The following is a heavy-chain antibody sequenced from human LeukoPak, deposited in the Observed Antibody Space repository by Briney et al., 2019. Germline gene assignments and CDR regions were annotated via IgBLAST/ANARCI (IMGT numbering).Heavy chain of an antibody. CDR3: ARAGYSSGWYRGGAFDI. V-gene: IGHV4-59*01. CDR2: IYYSGST. J-gene: IGHJ3*02. D-gene: IGHD6-19*01. Sequence: SETLSLTCTVSGGSISSYYWSWIRQPPGKGLEWIGYIYYSGSTNYNPSLKSRVTISVDTSKNQFSLKLSSVIAADTAVYYCARAGYSSGWYRGGAFDIWGQGTMVTVSS. CDR1: GGSISSYY.